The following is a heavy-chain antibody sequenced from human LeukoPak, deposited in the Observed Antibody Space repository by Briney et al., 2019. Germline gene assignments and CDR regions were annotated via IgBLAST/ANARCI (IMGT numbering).Heavy chain of an antibody. V-gene: IGHV3-23*01. D-gene: IGHD2-8*01. CDR1: GFTFSSYA. CDR2: ISGGGGTT. Sequence: GGSLRLSCAASGFTFSSYAMSWVRQAPGKGLEWVSGISGGGGTTYYAKSVKGRFTISRDNSKNTLYLQTNSLRADDTAVYYCAKDRGHGRLIAFYFDYWGQGTLVTVSS. CDR3: AKDRGHGRLIAFYFDY. J-gene: IGHJ4*02.